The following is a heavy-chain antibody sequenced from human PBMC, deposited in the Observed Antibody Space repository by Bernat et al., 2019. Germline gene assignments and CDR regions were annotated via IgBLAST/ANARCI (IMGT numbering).Heavy chain of an antibody. CDR1: GFTFSSYA. Sequence: QVQLVESGGGVVQPGRSLRLSCAASGFTFSSYAMHWVRQAPGKGLEWVAVISYDGSNKYYADSVKGRFTISRDNSKNTLYLQMNSLRAEDTAVYYCARARLIYDYVWGSYPHFDYWGQGTLVTVSS. CDR3: ARARLIYDYVWGSYPHFDY. D-gene: IGHD3-16*02. J-gene: IGHJ4*02. CDR2: ISYDGSNK. V-gene: IGHV3-30-3*01.